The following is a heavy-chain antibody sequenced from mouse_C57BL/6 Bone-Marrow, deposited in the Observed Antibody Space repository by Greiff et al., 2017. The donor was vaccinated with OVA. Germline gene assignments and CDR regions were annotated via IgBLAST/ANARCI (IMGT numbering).Heavy chain of an antibody. Sequence: EVQLQESGPGLVKPSQSLSLTCSVTGYSITSGYYWNWIRQFPGNKLEWMGYISYDGSNNYNPSLKNRISITRYTSKNQFFLKLNSVTTEDTATYYCARGAYSNYYWGQGTTLTVSS. CDR2: ISYDGSN. CDR1: GYSITSGYY. J-gene: IGHJ2*01. D-gene: IGHD2-5*01. CDR3: ARGAYSNYY. V-gene: IGHV3-6*01.